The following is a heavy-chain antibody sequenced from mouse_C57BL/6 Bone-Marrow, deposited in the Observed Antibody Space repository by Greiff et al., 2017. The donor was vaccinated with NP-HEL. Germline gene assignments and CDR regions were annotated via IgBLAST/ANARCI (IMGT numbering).Heavy chain of an antibody. CDR2: IWSGGST. D-gene: IGHD1-1*01. CDR3: ATYYYGSSSWYFDV. Sequence: QVQLKESGPGLVQPSQSLSITCTVSGFSLTSYGVHWVRQSPGKGLEWLGVIWSGGSTDYNAAFISRLSISKDNSKSQVFFKMNSLQADDTAIYYCATYYYGSSSWYFDVWGTGTTVTVSS. J-gene: IGHJ1*03. CDR1: GFSLTSYG. V-gene: IGHV2-2*01.